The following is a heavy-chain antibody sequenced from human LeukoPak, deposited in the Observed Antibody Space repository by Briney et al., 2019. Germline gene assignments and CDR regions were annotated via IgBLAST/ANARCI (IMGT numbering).Heavy chain of an antibody. CDR1: GFTFSSYS. D-gene: IGHD3-10*01. CDR3: ARDPITKYFDL. J-gene: IGHJ2*01. V-gene: IGHV3-21*01. CDR2: ISSSSSYI. Sequence: GGSLRLSCAASGFTFSSYSMIWVRQAPGKGLEWVSSISSSSSYIYYADSVRGRFTISRDIAKHSLYLQMNSLRAEDPAVYYRARDPITKYFDLWGRGTLVTVSS.